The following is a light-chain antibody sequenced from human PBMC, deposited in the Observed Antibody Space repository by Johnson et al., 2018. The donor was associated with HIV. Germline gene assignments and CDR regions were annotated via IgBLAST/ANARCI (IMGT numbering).Light chain of an antibody. Sequence: QSVLTQPPSVSAAPGQKVTISCSGSSSNIGNNYVSWYQQLPGTAPKLLIYDNNKRPSGIPDRFSGSKSGTSATLGITGLQTGDEADYYCGTWDNSLSTGGVFGTATEVTVL. CDR2: DNN. J-gene: IGLJ1*01. CDR3: GTWDNSLSTGGV. CDR1: SSNIGNNY. V-gene: IGLV1-51*01.